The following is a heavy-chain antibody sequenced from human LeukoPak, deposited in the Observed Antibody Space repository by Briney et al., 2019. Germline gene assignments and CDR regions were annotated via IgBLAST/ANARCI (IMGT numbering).Heavy chain of an antibody. V-gene: IGHV3-21*01. CDR3: ARDVYSSGWYDYDY. J-gene: IGHJ4*02. CDR2: ISTSSNYI. CDR1: GFTFSSYS. D-gene: IGHD6-19*01. Sequence: GGSLRLSCAASGFTFSSYSMNWVRQAPGKGLEWVSSISTSSNYIYYTDSVKGRFTISRDNAKNSLYLQMNSLRAEDTAVYYCARDVYSSGWYDYDYWGQGTPVTVSS.